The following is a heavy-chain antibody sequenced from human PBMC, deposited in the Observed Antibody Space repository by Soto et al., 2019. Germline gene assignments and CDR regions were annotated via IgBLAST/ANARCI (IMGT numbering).Heavy chain of an antibody. CDR1: GFSLTSPGMC. CDR3: ARSIRGPRRFNGMDV. CDR2: IERDDDDK. D-gene: IGHD1-20*01. Sequence: GSGPTLVNPTETLTVTCTFSGFSLTSPGMCVSWISQSPGKALEWLALIERDDDDKYYSTSLKTRLTISKDTRKNQVVLTMANMDPADTATYYCARSIRGPRRFNGMDVWGQGTTVTVS. V-gene: IGHV2-70*13. J-gene: IGHJ6*02.